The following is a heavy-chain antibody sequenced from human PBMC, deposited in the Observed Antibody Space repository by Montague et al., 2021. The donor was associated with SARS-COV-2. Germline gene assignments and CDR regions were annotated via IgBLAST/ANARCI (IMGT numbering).Heavy chain of an antibody. CDR2: IQSSGTS. CDR3: ARGGIRIGMNRGVRSRPFDY. D-gene: IGHD3-10*01. J-gene: IGHJ4*02. V-gene: IGHV4-61*09. Sequence: TLSLTCTVSGDSMTSGSHFWTWIRQPAGKGLEWIGHIQSSGTSNYSPSLRDRTTLSIDTSRNQFSLELRSVTAADTAIYYCARGGIRIGMNRGVRSRPFDYWGQGTLVTVSS. CDR1: GDSMTSGSHF.